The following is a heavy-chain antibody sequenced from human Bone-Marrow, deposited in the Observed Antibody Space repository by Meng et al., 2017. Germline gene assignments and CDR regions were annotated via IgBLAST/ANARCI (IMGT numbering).Heavy chain of an antibody. D-gene: IGHD3-22*01. CDR3: ARLQRISLTVVL. V-gene: IGHV4-38-2*02. Sequence: SETLSLTCTVSSYSISGGYFWGWIRQPPGKGLEWIGHIHHSGTTYYNPSLTSRLTITPDTSKNQISLTLSSVTAAETAVYYCARLQRISLTVVLWGQGTMVTVSS. J-gene: IGHJ3*01. CDR2: IHHSGTT. CDR1: SYSISGGYF.